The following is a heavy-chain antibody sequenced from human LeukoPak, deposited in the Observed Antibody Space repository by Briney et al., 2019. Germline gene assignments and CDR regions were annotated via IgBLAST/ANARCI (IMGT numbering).Heavy chain of an antibody. CDR3: ARQPLVRDCGGDCEFDY. D-gene: IGHD2-21*02. V-gene: IGHV5-51*01. Sequence: GESLQISSKGSGYRFTSYWIGWVRQMPGKGLEWMGIIYPGDSDTRYSPSFQGQVTISADRSISTAYLQWSSLKASDTAIYYCARQPLVRDCGGDCEFDYWGQGTLVSVSS. J-gene: IGHJ4*02. CDR1: GYRFTSYW. CDR2: IYPGDSDT.